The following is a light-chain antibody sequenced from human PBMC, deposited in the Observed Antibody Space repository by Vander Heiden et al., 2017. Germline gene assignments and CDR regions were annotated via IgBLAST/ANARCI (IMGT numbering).Light chain of an antibody. J-gene: IGKJ5*01. V-gene: IGKV3-15*01. CDR2: GAS. CDR3: QQYNNWPPIT. Sequence: EIVMTQSPATLSVSPGERATRSCRASQSVSSNLAWYQQKPGQAPRLLIYGASTRATGIPARFSGSGSGTEFTLTIRRLQSEDFAVYYCQQYNNWPPITFGQGTRLELK. CDR1: QSVSSN.